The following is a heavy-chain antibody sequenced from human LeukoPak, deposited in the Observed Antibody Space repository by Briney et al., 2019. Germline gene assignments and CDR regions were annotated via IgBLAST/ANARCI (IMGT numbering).Heavy chain of an antibody. CDR3: ARVKQQLVRLLGRDTTYYYYYYMDV. CDR2: IKQDGSEK. Sequence: GGSLRLSCAGSGFTFSSYWMSWVRQAPGKGLEWVANIKQDGSEKHYVDSVKGRFTISRDNAKNSLFLQMNSLRAEDTAVYFCARVKQQLVRLLGRDTTYYYYYYMDVWGKGTTVTISS. J-gene: IGHJ6*03. CDR1: GFTFSSYW. V-gene: IGHV3-7*01. D-gene: IGHD6-13*01.